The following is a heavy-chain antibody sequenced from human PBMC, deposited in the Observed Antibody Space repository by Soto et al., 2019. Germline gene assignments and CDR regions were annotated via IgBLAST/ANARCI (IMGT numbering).Heavy chain of an antibody. CDR2: INSGSTSV. D-gene: IGHD3-22*01. V-gene: IGHV3-48*01. Sequence: EVQLVESGGGLVQPGGSLRLSCVASGFIFNSYSMNWVRQAPGKGLAWISYINSGSTSVFYADSVKGRFTTSRDNAKNSLYLQMNSLRAEDTAVYYCGSSASPDAYWGQGTLVTVSS. CDR1: GFIFNSYS. CDR3: GSSASPDAY. J-gene: IGHJ4*02.